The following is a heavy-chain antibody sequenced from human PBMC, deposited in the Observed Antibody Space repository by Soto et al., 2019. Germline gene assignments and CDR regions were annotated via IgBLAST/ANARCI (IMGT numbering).Heavy chain of an antibody. D-gene: IGHD1-26*01. V-gene: IGHV1-18*01. CDR3: ARLNVPWDSGSYLGLVNWFDP. J-gene: IGHJ5*02. CDR2: ISAYNGNT. CDR1: GYTFTSYG. Sequence: QVQLVQSGAEVKKPGASVKVSCKASGYTFTSYGISWVRQAPGQGLEWMGWISAYNGNTNYAQKLQGRVTMTTDTSTSTAYMELRSLRSDDTAVYYCARLNVPWDSGSYLGLVNWFDPWGQGTLVTVSS.